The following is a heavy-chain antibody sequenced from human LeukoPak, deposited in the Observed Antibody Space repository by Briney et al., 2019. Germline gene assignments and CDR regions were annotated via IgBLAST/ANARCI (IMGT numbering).Heavy chain of an antibody. Sequence: SETLSLTCAVYGGSSSGYYWSWIRQPPGKGLEWIGEINHSGSTNYNPSLKSRVTISVDTSKNQFSLKLSSVTAADTAVYYCARGRNSSGSMGSYYFDYWGQGTLVTVSS. V-gene: IGHV4-34*01. CDR1: GGSSSGYY. J-gene: IGHJ4*02. CDR3: ARGRNSSGSMGSYYFDY. CDR2: INHSGST. D-gene: IGHD3-22*01.